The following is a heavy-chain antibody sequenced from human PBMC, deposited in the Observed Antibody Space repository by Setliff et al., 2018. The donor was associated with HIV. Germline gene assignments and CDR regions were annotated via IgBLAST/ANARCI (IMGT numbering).Heavy chain of an antibody. CDR3: ARARLQGIVTAVGPRDNCLDP. V-gene: IGHV1-46*01. Sequence: ASVKVSCKASGYTFTTYYIHYLRQAPGQGPEWMGIINPNGGSTNYAQKFEGRVAIFADTSTTTVYMELSSLNSDDTAIYYCARARLQGIVTAVGPRDNCLDPWGQGTRVTVSA. J-gene: IGHJ5*02. CDR1: GYTFTTYY. D-gene: IGHD1-26*01. CDR2: INPNGGST.